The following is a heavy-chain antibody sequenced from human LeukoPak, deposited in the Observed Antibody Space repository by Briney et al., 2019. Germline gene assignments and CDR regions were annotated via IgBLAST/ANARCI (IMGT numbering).Heavy chain of an antibody. CDR3: ARARGYLEWLLQETCYFDY. J-gene: IGHJ4*02. V-gene: IGHV4-34*01. CDR1: GGSFSGYY. CDR2: INHSGST. D-gene: IGHD3-3*01. Sequence: SETLSLTCAVYGGSFSGYYWSWIRQPPGKGLEWIGEINHSGSTYYNPSLKSRVTISVDRSKNQFSLKLSSVTAADTAVYYRARARGYLEWLLQETCYFDYWGQGTLVTVSS.